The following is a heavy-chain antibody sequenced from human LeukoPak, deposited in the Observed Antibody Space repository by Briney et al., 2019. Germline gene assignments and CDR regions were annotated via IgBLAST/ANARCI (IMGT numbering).Heavy chain of an antibody. CDR3: ARDSYSSSWDILDY. Sequence: GGSLRLSCAASGFTFSSYAMHWVRQAPGKGLEWVAVISYDGSNKYYADSVKGRFTISRDNSKNTLYLQMNSLRAEDTAVYYCARDSYSSSWDILDYWGQGTLVTVSS. D-gene: IGHD6-13*01. CDR2: ISYDGSNK. CDR1: GFTFSSYA. J-gene: IGHJ4*02. V-gene: IGHV3-30-3*01.